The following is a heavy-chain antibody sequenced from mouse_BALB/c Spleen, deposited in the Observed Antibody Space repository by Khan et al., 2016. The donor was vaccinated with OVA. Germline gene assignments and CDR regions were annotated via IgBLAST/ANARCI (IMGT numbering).Heavy chain of an antibody. V-gene: IGHV2-2*02. D-gene: IGHD2-4*01. Sequence: QIQLVQSGPGLVQPSQSLSITCTASGFSLTNYGVHWVRQSPGKGLEWLGLIWSGGSTDYNAACISRLSISKDNSKSQVFFKMNRLQANDTAIYYCSRNYDYDEGLTYWGQGTLVTVSA. CDR2: IWSGGST. CDR3: SRNYDYDEGLTY. CDR1: GFSLTNYG. J-gene: IGHJ3*01.